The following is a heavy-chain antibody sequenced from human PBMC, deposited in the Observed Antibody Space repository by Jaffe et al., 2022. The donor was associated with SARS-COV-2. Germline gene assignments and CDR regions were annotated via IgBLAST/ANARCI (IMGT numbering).Heavy chain of an antibody. V-gene: IGHV3-9*01. D-gene: IGHD2-2*01. Sequence: EVQLVESGGGLVQPGRSLRLSCAASGFTFDDYAMHWVRQAPGKGLEWVSGISWNSGSIGYADSVKGRFTISRDNAKNSLYLQMNSLRAEDTALYYCAKDISVEYCSSTSCHPVFGMDVWGQGTTVTVSS. CDR3: AKDISVEYCSSTSCHPVFGMDV. J-gene: IGHJ6*02. CDR2: ISWNSGSI. CDR1: GFTFDDYA.